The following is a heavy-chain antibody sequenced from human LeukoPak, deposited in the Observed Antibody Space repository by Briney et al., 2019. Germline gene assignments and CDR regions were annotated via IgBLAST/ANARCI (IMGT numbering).Heavy chain of an antibody. J-gene: IGHJ4*02. CDR1: GGSISSSTFY. V-gene: IGHV4-39*07. CDR3: ARALGVGSYYFDY. Sequence: SETLSLTCTVSGGSISSSTFYWGWIRQPPGKGLEWIGTIYYRGTTYYNASLKRRVTVSIDTSKNQFSLNVTSVTAADTAVYYCARALGVGSYYFDYWGQGTLVTVSS. D-gene: IGHD3-3*01. CDR2: IYYRGTT.